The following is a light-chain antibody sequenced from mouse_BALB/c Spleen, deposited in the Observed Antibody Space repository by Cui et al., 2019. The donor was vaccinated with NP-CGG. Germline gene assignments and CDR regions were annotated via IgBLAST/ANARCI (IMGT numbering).Light chain of an antibody. CDR1: TGAVTTSNY. Sequence: QAVVTQESALTTSPGETVTLTCRSNTGAVTTSNYANWVQEKPDHLFTGLISGTNNRAPGVPARFSGSLIGDKAALTITGAQTEDEAMYFCALWYSNHWVFGGGTKLTVL. V-gene: IGLV1*01. CDR2: GTN. J-gene: IGLJ1*01. CDR3: ALWYSNHWV.